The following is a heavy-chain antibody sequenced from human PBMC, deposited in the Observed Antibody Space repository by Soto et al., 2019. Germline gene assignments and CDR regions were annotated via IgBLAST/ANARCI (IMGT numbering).Heavy chain of an antibody. Sequence: QLQLQESGPGLVKPSETLSLTCTVSGGSISSSSYYWGWIRQPPGKGLEWIGSIYYSGSTYYNPSLKRRVTISVDTSKIQFSLKLSSVTAADTAVYYCARPAAYYYGSGSYYPTTPTWYYMDVWGKGTTVTVSS. CDR2: IYYSGST. CDR3: ARPAAYYYGSGSYYPTTPTWYYMDV. CDR1: GGSISSSSYY. D-gene: IGHD3-10*01. V-gene: IGHV4-39*01. J-gene: IGHJ6*03.